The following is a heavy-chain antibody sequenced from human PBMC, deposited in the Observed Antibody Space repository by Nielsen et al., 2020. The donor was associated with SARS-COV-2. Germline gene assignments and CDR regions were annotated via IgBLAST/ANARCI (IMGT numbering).Heavy chain of an antibody. CDR3: AKGYYSSGWYYYYYGMDV. J-gene: IGHJ6*02. V-gene: IGHV3-23*01. CDR1: GFTFSSYA. D-gene: IGHD6-19*01. CDR2: ISGSGGST. Sequence: GVLKISCAASGFTFSSYAMSWVRQAPGKGLEWVSAISGSGGSTYYADSVKGRFTISRDNSKNTLYLQMNSLRAEDTAVYYCAKGYYSSGWYYYYYGMDVWGQGTTVTASS.